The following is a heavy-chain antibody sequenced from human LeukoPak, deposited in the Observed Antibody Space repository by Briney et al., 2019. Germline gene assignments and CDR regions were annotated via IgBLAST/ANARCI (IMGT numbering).Heavy chain of an antibody. CDR1: GFTFSDYH. CDR3: TRDGGENGHTAFDV. J-gene: IGHJ3*01. Sequence: PGGSLRLSCVGSGFTFSDYHMDWVRQAPGKGLEWIGRVRNRGGNYNPEYVASVKGRFTISRDDSGKSLYLQMDNLNTEDTALYFCTRDGGENGHTAFDVWGQGAMVTVSS. V-gene: IGHV3-72*01. D-gene: IGHD3-16*01. CDR2: VRNRGGNYNP.